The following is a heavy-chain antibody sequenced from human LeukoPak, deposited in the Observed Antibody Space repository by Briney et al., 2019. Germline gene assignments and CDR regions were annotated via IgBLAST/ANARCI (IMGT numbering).Heavy chain of an antibody. J-gene: IGHJ6*02. Sequence: ASVKVSCKASGYTFTGYYMHWVRQAPGQGLEWMGWINPNSGGTNYAQKFQGRVTMTRDTSISTAYMELSRLRSDDTAVYCCARGFRDVVVTAGYYYGMDVWGQGTTVTVSS. CDR2: INPNSGGT. CDR3: ARGFRDVVVTAGYYYGMDV. CDR1: GYTFTGYY. D-gene: IGHD2-21*02. V-gene: IGHV1-2*02.